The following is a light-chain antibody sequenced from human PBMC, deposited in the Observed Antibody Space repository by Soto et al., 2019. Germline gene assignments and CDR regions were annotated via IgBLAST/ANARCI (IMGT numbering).Light chain of an antibody. J-gene: IGKJ4*01. CDR1: QGVDNC. Sequence: DIQMTQSPSSVSASVGDSVTITCRASQGVDNCLAWYQQTPGMAPKLLISAASNLQSGVPTRFSGSGSGTDFTLTINSLQPEDFATYFCQQTIKIPLTFGGGTKVEI. V-gene: IGKV1-12*01. CDR3: QQTIKIPLT. CDR2: AAS.